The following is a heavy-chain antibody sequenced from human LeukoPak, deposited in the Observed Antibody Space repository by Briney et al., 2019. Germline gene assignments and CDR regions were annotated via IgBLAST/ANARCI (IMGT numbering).Heavy chain of an antibody. V-gene: IGHV3-23*01. CDR3: AKDLWSGELLFPDAFDI. D-gene: IGHD3-10*01. J-gene: IGHJ3*02. CDR1: GFTFSSYA. Sequence: GGSLRPSCAASGFTFSSYAMSWVRQAPGKGLEWVSAISGSGGSTYYADSVKGRFTISRDNSKNTLYLQMNSLRAEDTAVYYCAKDLWSGELLFPDAFDIWGQGTMVTVSS. CDR2: ISGSGGST.